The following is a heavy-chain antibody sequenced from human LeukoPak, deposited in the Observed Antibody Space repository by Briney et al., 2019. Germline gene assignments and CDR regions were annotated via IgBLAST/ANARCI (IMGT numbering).Heavy chain of an antibody. CDR3: ARDLIAVADTGYFQH. CDR2: ISYDGSYK. V-gene: IGHV3-30*04. D-gene: IGHD6-13*01. CDR1: GFTFSNYA. J-gene: IGHJ1*01. Sequence: GGSLRLSCAASGFTFSNYAMHWVRQAPGKGLEWVAVISYDGSYKYYADSVKGRFTISRGKSKNTLFLQMNSLRTEDTAVFYCARDLIAVADTGYFQHWGQGTLVTVSS.